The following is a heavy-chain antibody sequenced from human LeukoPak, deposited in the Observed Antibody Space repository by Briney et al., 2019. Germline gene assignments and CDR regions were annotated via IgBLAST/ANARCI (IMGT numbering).Heavy chain of an antibody. D-gene: IGHD4-17*01. J-gene: IGHJ5*02. CDR2: IFPILGIA. CDR1: GGTFSSYA. CDR3: ARGARPATEGGNWFDP. V-gene: IGHV1-69*10. Sequence: EASVTVSFKASGGTFSSYAISWVRQAPGQGLEWMGQIFPILGIANYAQKFQGRVTITADKSTSTAYMELSSLRSEDTAVYYCARGARPATEGGNWFDPWGQGTLVTVSS.